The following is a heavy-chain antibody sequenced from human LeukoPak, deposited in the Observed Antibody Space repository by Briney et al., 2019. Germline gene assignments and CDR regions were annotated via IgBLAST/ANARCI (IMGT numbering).Heavy chain of an antibody. V-gene: IGHV3-64D*06. CDR3: VKGRMVRGVTYYYYGMDV. Sequence: GGSLRLSCSASGFTFSSYAMHWVRQAPGKGLEYVSAIGSNGGSTYYADSAKGRFTISRDNSKNTLYLQMSSLRAEDTAVYYCVKGRMVRGVTYYYYGMDVWGKGTTVTVSS. CDR2: IGSNGGST. CDR1: GFTFSSYA. D-gene: IGHD3-10*01. J-gene: IGHJ6*04.